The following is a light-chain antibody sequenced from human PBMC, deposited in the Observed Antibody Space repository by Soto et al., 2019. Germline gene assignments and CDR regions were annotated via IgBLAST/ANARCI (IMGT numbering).Light chain of an antibody. CDR1: SSAVGGYNY. Sequence: QSVLTQPASVSGSPGQSITISCTGTSSAVGGYNYVSWYQQHPGKAPKLMIYDVSYRPSGVIDRFSGSKSGNTASLTISGLQSEDEADYYCDSYTSGSSYVFGTGTKVTVL. V-gene: IGLV2-14*01. CDR2: DVS. CDR3: DSYTSGSSYV. J-gene: IGLJ1*01.